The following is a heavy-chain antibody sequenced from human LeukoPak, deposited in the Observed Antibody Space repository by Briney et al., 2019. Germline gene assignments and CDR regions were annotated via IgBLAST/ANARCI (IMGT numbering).Heavy chain of an antibody. CDR1: RFTFSSYA. D-gene: IGHD6-13*01. J-gene: IGHJ1*01. Sequence: PGGSLRLSCAASRFTFSSYAMHWVRQAPGKGLEWVAVISYDGSNKYYADSVKGRFTISRDNSKNTLYLQMNSLRAEDTAVYYCARGAVAAAGTVFQHWGQGTLVTVSS. CDR2: ISYDGSNK. CDR3: ARGAVAAAGTVFQH. V-gene: IGHV3-30-3*01.